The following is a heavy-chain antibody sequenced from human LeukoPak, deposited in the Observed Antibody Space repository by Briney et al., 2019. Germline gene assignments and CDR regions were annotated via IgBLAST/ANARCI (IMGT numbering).Heavy chain of an antibody. J-gene: IGHJ6*03. D-gene: IGHD6-6*01. V-gene: IGHV1-69*05. CDR2: NIPIFGTA. Sequence: GSSVKLSCTASGGTFSSYSISWVRQAPGQGLEWMGGNIPIFGTANYAQKLQGRATITTDESTSTAYKELSSPRSENTAVYSGARAKMSYSSSRYYYYCMDVWGKGTTVTVSS. CDR1: GGTFSSYS. CDR3: ARAKMSYSSSRYYYYCMDV.